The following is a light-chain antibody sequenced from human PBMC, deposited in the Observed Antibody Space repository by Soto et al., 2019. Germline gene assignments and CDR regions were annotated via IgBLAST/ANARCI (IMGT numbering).Light chain of an antibody. Sequence: EIVLTQSPATLSLSPGERATLSCRASQSVGSYLAWYQQKPGQAPRLLIYDASNRATGIPARFSGSGSGTDFTLTISSLEPEDFAVYYCQRRNNWPPGAAFGGGTKVEIK. CDR2: DAS. J-gene: IGKJ4*01. CDR1: QSVGSY. V-gene: IGKV3-11*01. CDR3: QRRNNWPPGAA.